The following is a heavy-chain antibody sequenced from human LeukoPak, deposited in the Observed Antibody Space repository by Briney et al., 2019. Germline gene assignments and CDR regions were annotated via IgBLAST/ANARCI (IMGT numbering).Heavy chain of an antibody. V-gene: IGHV3-7*01. CDR3: ARRWKLSLDV. J-gene: IGHJ6*02. Sequence: GRSLRLSCAASGFTFSIYWMTWVRQAPGKGLEWVANIKEDGSVKYYVDSVKGRFTISRDNAKKSLYLQMNNLRGEDTAVYFCARRWKLSLDVWGQGTTVTVSS. CDR1: GFTFSIYW. D-gene: IGHD5-24*01. CDR2: IKEDGSVK.